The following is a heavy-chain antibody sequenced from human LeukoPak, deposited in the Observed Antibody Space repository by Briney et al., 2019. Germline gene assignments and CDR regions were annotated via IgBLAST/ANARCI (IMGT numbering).Heavy chain of an antibody. D-gene: IGHD3-22*01. CDR3: ARAGAYDSSGQQDEFDY. V-gene: IGHV3-30*03. CDR1: GFTFSSYG. J-gene: IGHJ4*02. CDR2: ISYDGSNK. Sequence: HAGGSLRLSCAASGFTFSSYGMHWVRQAPGKGLEWVAVISYDGSNKYYADSVKGRFTISRDNSKNTLYLQMNSLRAEDTAVYYCARAGAYDSSGQQDEFDYWGQGTLVTVSS.